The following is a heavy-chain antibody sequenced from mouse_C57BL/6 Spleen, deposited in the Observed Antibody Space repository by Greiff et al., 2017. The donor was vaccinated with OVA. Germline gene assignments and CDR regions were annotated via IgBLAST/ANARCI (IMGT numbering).Heavy chain of an antibody. CDR2: INYDGSST. CDR1: GFTFSDYY. Sequence: EVQVVESEGGLVQPGSSMKLSCTASGFTFSDYYMAWVRQVPEQGLEWVANINYDGSSTYYLDSLKSRFIISRDNAKNILYLQMSRLKSEDTATYYCAREGGGPYGPYYCDYWGKGTTLTVSS. D-gene: IGHD1-1*02. CDR3: AREGGGPYGPYYCDY. V-gene: IGHV5-16*01. J-gene: IGHJ2*01.